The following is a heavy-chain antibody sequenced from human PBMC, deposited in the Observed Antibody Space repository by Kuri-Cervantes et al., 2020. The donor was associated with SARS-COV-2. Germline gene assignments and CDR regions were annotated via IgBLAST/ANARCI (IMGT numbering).Heavy chain of an antibody. CDR2: ISYDGSNK. D-gene: IGHD5-18*01. J-gene: IGHJ6*02. CDR3: AKVEGYSYGYYYYGMDV. V-gene: IGHV3-30*18. Sequence: GESLKISCAASGFTFSSYGMHWVRQAPGKGLEWVAVISYDGSNKYYADSVKGRFTISRDNSKNTLYLQMNSLRAEDTAVYYCAKVEGYSYGYYYYGMDVWGQGTTVTVSS. CDR1: GFTFSSYG.